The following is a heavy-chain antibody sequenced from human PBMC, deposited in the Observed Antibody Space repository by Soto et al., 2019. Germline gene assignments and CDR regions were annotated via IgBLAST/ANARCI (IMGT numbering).Heavy chain of an antibody. Sequence: LRLSCAASGFTFDDYAMHWVRQAPGKGLEWVSLISWDGGSTYYADSVKGRFTISRDNSKNSLYLQMNSLRAEDTALYYCAKGFGGYDSNYYYHGMDVWGQGTTVTVSS. CDR1: GFTFDDYA. V-gene: IGHV3-43D*04. D-gene: IGHD5-12*01. CDR3: AKGFGGYDSNYYYHGMDV. J-gene: IGHJ6*02. CDR2: ISWDGGST.